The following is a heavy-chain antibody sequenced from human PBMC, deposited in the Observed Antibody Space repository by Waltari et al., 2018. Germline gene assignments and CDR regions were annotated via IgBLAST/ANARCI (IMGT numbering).Heavy chain of an antibody. D-gene: IGHD5-18*01. J-gene: IGHJ4*02. CDR3: ASAETAMGFDY. Sequence: QVQLQESGPGLVKPSETLSLTCTVSGGSISSYYWSWIRQPPWKGLEWIGYLYYSGSTNYSPSLKSRVTISVDTSKNQFSRKLSSVTAADTAVYYCASAETAMGFDYWGQGTLVTVSS. CDR2: LYYSGST. V-gene: IGHV4-59*01. CDR1: GGSISSYY.